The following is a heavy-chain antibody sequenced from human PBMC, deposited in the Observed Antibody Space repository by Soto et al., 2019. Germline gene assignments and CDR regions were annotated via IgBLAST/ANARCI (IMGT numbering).Heavy chain of an antibody. Sequence: PSETLSLTCSVYGWSFSGYYWSWIRQPPGKGLEWIGEINHSGSTNYNPSLKSRVTISVDTSKNQFSLKLSSVTAADTAVYYCARGSVPAAISGYYYYYGMDVWGQGTTVTVSS. D-gene: IGHD2-2*02. CDR3: ARGSVPAAISGYYYYYGMDV. V-gene: IGHV4-34*01. CDR2: INHSGST. J-gene: IGHJ6*02. CDR1: GWSFSGYY.